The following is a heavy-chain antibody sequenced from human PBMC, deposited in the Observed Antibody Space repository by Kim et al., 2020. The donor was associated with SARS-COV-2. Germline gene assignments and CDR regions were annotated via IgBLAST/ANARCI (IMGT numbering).Heavy chain of an antibody. CDR2: ISWNSGSI. V-gene: IGHV3-9*01. CDR3: AKDFVHRTVLLRYFDWLVPNYGMDV. J-gene: IGHJ6*02. CDR1: GFTFDDYA. D-gene: IGHD3-9*01. Sequence: GGSLRLSCAASGFTFDDYAMHWVRQAPGKGLEWVSGISWNSGSIGYADSVKGRFTISRDNAKNSLYLQMNSLRAEDTALYYCAKDFVHRTVLLRYFDWLVPNYGMDVWGQGTTVTVSS.